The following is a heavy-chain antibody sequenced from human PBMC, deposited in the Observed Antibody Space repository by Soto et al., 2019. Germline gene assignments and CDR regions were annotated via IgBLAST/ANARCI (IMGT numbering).Heavy chain of an antibody. Sequence: QVQLVQSEAEVKKPGSSVKVSCKASGGTFNTYTISWVRQAPGQGLEWMGRIIPLVGIASYGQKFKGRVTITADKPTSTAYMEVSSLRSEDTAVYYCTRGYYFDSSGYRDFDYWGQGTLVTGSS. CDR3: TRGYYFDSSGYRDFDY. J-gene: IGHJ4*02. CDR1: GGTFNTYT. CDR2: IIPLVGIA. V-gene: IGHV1-69*02. D-gene: IGHD3-22*01.